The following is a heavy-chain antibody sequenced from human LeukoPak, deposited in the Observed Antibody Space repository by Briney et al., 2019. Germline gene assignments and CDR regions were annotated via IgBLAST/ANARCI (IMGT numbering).Heavy chain of an antibody. D-gene: IGHD6-19*01. J-gene: IGHJ4*02. Sequence: PGESLKISCKGSGYSFTSYWIGWVRQMPGKGLEWMGIIYPGDSDTRYSPSFRGQVTISADKSISTAYLQWSSLKASDTAMYYCARQVQGESSGWSLAFGYWGQGTLVTVSS. CDR1: GYSFTSYW. V-gene: IGHV5-51*01. CDR2: IYPGDSDT. CDR3: ARQVQGESSGWSLAFGY.